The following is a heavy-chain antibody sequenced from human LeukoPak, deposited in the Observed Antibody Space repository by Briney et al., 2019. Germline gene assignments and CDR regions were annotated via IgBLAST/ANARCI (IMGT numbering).Heavy chain of an antibody. CDR3: ARGAGGTDFDSSGYYYGEA. J-gene: IGHJ4*02. CDR1: GGSFSDYY. V-gene: IGHV4-34*01. D-gene: IGHD3-22*01. CDR2: INHHRNT. Sequence: SETLSLTCAVYGGSFSDYYWAWIRQVPGKGLEWIGEINHHRNTNYNPSLKSRVTISVDTSNNQFSLKLSSVTSADTAVYYCARGAGGTDFDSSGYYYGEAWGQGTLVTVSS.